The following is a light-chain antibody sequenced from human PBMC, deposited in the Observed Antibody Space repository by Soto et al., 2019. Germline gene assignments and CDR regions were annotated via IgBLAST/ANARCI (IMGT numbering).Light chain of an antibody. CDR1: QSVSSSY. Sequence: EIVLTQSPGTLSLSPGERATLSCRASQSVSSSYLAWYQQKPGQAPRLLIYGASSRATGIPDRFSGSGSGRDFTPTIIRLEPDDFAVYYCQQYGSSPPWTFGQGTKVEIK. J-gene: IGKJ1*01. CDR2: GAS. CDR3: QQYGSSPPWT. V-gene: IGKV3-20*01.